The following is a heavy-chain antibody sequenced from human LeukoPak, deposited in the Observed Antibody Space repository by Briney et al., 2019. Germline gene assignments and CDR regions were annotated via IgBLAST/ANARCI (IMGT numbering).Heavy chain of an antibody. V-gene: IGHV3-30*18. CDR1: GFTFSSYG. J-gene: IGHJ4*02. CDR2: ISYDGSNK. D-gene: IGHD6-13*01. Sequence: GGSLRLSCAASGFTFSSYGMHWVRQAPGKGLEWVAVISYDGSNKYYADSVKGRFTISRDNSKNTLYLQMNSLRAEDTAVYYRAKDLEQQLDGYYFDYWGQGTLVTVSS. CDR3: AKDLEQQLDGYYFDY.